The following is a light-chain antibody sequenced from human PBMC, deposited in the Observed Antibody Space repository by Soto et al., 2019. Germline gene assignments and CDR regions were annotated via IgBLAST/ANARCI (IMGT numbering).Light chain of an antibody. CDR3: CSFSGTYHWV. Sequence: QSALTQPRSVSGSPGQSVTISCTGTSSDVGGYNYVSWYQQLPGKAPKLMIYAVTKRPSGVPDRFSGSKSGNTASLTISGLQPEDAADSHGCSFSGTYHWVFGGGTKLTVL. CDR1: SSDVGGYNY. V-gene: IGLV2-11*01. CDR2: AVT. J-gene: IGLJ3*02.